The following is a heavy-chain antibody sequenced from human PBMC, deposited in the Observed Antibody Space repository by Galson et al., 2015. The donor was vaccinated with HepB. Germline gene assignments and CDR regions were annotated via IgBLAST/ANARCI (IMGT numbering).Heavy chain of an antibody. J-gene: IGHJ6*03. CDR2: IYYSGTF. V-gene: IGHV4-30-4*01. CDR1: GGSTNSGDYY. Sequence: TLSLTCTVSGGSTNSGDYYWTWIRQPPGKGLEWIGYIYYSGTFYYNPPLQSRVAISLDTSKNQFSLRLNSVTAADTAVYYCARSLGDLNGSQHMDVWGEGTTATVSS. D-gene: IGHD2-21*01. CDR3: ARSLGDLNGSQHMDV.